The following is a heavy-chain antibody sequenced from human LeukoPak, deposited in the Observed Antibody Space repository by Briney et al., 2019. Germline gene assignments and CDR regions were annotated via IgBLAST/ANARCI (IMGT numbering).Heavy chain of an antibody. J-gene: IGHJ4*02. V-gene: IGHV3-23*01. CDR3: AERRWEPTYPAHYFDS. CDR2: INAGGGTT. CDR1: GFTFSSYG. D-gene: IGHD1-26*01. Sequence: GGTLRLSCAASGFTFSSYGMSWVRQAPEKGLEWLSSINAGGGTTYYSDSVKGRFTISRDNSKNTLYLQMNSLRAEDTAIYYCAERRWEPTYPAHYFDSWGQGTLVTVSS.